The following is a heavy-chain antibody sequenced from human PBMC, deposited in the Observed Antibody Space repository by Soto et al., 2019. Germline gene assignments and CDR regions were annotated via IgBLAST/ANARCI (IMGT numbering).Heavy chain of an antibody. D-gene: IGHD3-3*02. CDR3: ARQHFLTFSY. J-gene: IGHJ4*02. CDR2: ISSSSSTI. Sequence: GGSLRLSCAASGFTFRSYSMNWVRQAPGKGLEWVSYISSSSSTIYYADSVKGRFTISRDNAKNSLYLQMNSLRAEDTAVYYCARQHFLTFSYWGQGTLVTVSS. CDR1: GFTFRSYS. V-gene: IGHV3-48*01.